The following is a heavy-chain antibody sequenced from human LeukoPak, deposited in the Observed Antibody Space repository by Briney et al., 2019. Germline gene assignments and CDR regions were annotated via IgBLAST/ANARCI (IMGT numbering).Heavy chain of an antibody. D-gene: IGHD6-19*01. CDR1: SSSSYY. CDR2: IKQDGSEK. V-gene: IGHV3-7*01. Sequence: SSSSYYWGWIRQPPGKGLEWVANIKQDGSEKYYVDSVKGRFTISRDNAKNSLYLQMDSLRVEDTAVYYCARVATVAFNYWGQGTLVTVSS. CDR3: ARVATVAFNY. J-gene: IGHJ4*02.